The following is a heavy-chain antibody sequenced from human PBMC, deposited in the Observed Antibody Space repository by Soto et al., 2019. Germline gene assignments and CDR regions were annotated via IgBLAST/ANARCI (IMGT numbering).Heavy chain of an antibody. CDR3: ARDSVYSGYEIFYYYGMDV. CDR2: ISSSSSTI. Sequence: GGSLRLSCAASGFTFSSYSMNWVRQAPGKGLEWVSYISSSSSTIYYADSVKGRFTISRDNAKNSLYLQMNSLRDEDTAVYYCARDSVYSGYEIFYYYGMDVWGQGTTVTVSS. V-gene: IGHV3-48*02. J-gene: IGHJ6*02. CDR1: GFTFSSYS. D-gene: IGHD5-12*01.